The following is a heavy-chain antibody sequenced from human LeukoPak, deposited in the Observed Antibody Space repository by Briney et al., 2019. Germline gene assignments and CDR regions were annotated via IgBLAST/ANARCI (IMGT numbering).Heavy chain of an antibody. CDR3: AKDHGGAQQLATFDY. J-gene: IGHJ4*02. D-gene: IGHD6-13*01. CDR2: ISGSGGST. Sequence: GGSLRLSCAASGFTFSSYAMSWVRQAPGEGLEWVSAISGSGGSTYYADSVKGRFTISRDNSKNTLYLQMNSLRAEDTAVYYCAKDHGGAQQLATFDYWGQGTLVTVSS. CDR1: GFTFSSYA. V-gene: IGHV3-23*01.